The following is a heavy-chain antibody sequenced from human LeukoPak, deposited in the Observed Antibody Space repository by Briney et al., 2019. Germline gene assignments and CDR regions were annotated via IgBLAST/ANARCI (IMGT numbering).Heavy chain of an antibody. CDR3: ARGPIGIVVVPAAVYFDY. V-gene: IGHV4-34*01. Sequence: SETLSLTCTVYGGSFSGYYWSWIRQPPGKGLEWIGEINHSGSTNYNPSLKSRVTISVDTSKNQFSLKLSSVTAADTAVYYCARGPIGIVVVPAAVYFDYWGQGTLVTVSS. J-gene: IGHJ4*02. CDR1: GGSFSGYY. D-gene: IGHD2-2*01. CDR2: INHSGST.